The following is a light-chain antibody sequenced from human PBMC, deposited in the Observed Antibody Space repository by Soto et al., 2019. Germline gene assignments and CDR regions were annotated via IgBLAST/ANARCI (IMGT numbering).Light chain of an antibody. CDR3: QQTFISPPT. V-gene: IGKV1-39*01. CDR1: RSIGTL. J-gene: IGKJ2*01. CDR2: AAS. Sequence: DIHTTQSPSSLSASVGDRVTITCRASRSIGTLLHWYQHKPGKAPNLLISAASNLQSGVPSRFTGSGSGTDFTLTISSLQPGDFATYFCQQTFISPPTFGRGTQVEIK.